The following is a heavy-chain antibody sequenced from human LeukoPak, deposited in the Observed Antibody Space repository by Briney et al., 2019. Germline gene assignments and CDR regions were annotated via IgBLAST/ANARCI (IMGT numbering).Heavy chain of an antibody. J-gene: IGHJ4*02. D-gene: IGHD6-13*01. V-gene: IGHV2-70*11. CDR1: GFSLRTSGMC. Sequence: SGPALVKPTQTLTLTCTFSGFSLRTSGMCVSWVRQPPGKALEWLARIDWVDDKYYSTSLKTRLTISKDTSKNQVVLTMTNTDPEDTAMYYCARIRAGSHLDYFDYWGLGTLVTVSS. CDR3: ARIRAGSHLDYFDY. CDR2: IDWVDDK.